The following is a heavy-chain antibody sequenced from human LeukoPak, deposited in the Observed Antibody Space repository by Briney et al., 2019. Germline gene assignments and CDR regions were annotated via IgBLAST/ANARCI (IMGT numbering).Heavy chain of an antibody. CDR3: AKGPLKNYYDSSGYYPAHFDY. Sequence: GGSLRLSCAASGFTFSSYAMTWVRQAPGKGLEWVSSISGSGGTTYYADSVKGRFTISRDNSKNTLYLQMNSLRAEDTAVYYCAKGPLKNYYDSSGYYPAHFDYWGQGTLVTVSS. CDR2: ISGSGGTT. J-gene: IGHJ4*02. V-gene: IGHV3-23*01. CDR1: GFTFSSYA. D-gene: IGHD3-22*01.